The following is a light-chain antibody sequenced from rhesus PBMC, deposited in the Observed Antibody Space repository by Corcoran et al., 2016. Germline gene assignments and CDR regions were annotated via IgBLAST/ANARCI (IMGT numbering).Light chain of an antibody. J-gene: IGKJ3*01. CDR1: ENVNNY. CDR2: KAS. Sequence: DIQMTQSPSSLSASVGDRVTITCRASENVNNYLNWYQQKPGKAPKLLIYKASTLQSGVPSRFSGSGSGTDYTFTISSLQPEDVATYYGQHGYGTPFPFGPGTKLDIK. CDR3: QHGYGTPFP. V-gene: IGKV1-74*01.